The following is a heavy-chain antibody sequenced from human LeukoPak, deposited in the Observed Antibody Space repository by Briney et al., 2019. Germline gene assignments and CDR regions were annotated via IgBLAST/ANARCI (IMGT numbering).Heavy chain of an antibody. D-gene: IGHD3-10*01. J-gene: IGHJ5*02. Sequence: SVKVSCKASGGTFSSYAISWVRQAPGQGLEWMGGIIPIFGTANYAQKFQGRVTITADESTSTAYMELSSLRSEDTAVYYCARATVELLRPPTSPQNWFDPWGQGTLVTVSS. V-gene: IGHV1-69*01. CDR3: ARATVELLRPPTSPQNWFDP. CDR2: IIPIFGTA. CDR1: GGTFSSYA.